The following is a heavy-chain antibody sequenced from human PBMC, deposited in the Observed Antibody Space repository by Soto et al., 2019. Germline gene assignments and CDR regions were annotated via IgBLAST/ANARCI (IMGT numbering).Heavy chain of an antibody. CDR1: GESVSSNSAG. CDR2: TYYRSKWYY. D-gene: IGHD1-26*01. V-gene: IGHV6-1*01. J-gene: IGHJ4*01. CDR3: ARGEQYSGRIFDY. Sequence: SQTLSVTCAITGESVSSNSAGWSWVRQSPSRGLEWLGRTYYRSKWYYEYAVSVRGRITINPDTSKNQYSLQLNSVTPEDTAVYFCARGEQYSGRIFDYWGQGTLVTVSS.